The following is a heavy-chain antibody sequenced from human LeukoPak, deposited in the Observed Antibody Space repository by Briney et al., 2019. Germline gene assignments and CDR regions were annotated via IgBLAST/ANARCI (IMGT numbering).Heavy chain of an antibody. V-gene: IGHV4-31*03. J-gene: IGHJ3*02. D-gene: IGHD3-10*01. CDR3: AREGGLWFGELLSTHDAFDI. CDR2: IYYSGST. Sequence: SQTPSLTCTVSGGSISSGGYYWSWIRQHPGKGLEWIGYIYYSGSTYYNPSLKSRVTISVDTSKNQFSLKLSSVTAADTAVYYCAREGGLWFGELLSTHDAFDIWGQGTMVTVSS. CDR1: GGSISSGGYY.